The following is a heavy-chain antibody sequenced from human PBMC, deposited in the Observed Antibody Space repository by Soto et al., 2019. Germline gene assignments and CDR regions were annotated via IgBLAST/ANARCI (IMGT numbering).Heavy chain of an antibody. J-gene: IGHJ4*02. CDR1: GFTFSLYS. CDR2: LTSSSTYI. CDR3: VRARSTDSRPDY. D-gene: IGHD3-22*01. Sequence: GGSLRLSCAASGFTFSLYSMIWVRQAPGKGLGWVSSLTSSSTYIYYADSLKGRFTISRDNAKNSLYLQMDSLRAEDTATYYCVRARSTDSRPDYWGRGTLVTVSS. V-gene: IGHV3-21*01.